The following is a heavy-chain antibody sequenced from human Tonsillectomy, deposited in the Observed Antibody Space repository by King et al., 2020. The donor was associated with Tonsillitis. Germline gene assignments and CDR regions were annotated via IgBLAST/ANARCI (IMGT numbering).Heavy chain of an antibody. V-gene: IGHV3-30*18. CDR2: IAYDASYE. D-gene: IGHD3-16*02. Sequence: VQLVESGGGVVQPGRSLRLSCAASGFTFSNYGMHWVRQAPGKGLEWVALIAYDASYENYADSVKGRFAIYRDNSKNTLYLEMNSLRVEDTSVYYCAKDGIALSDWYFDLWGRGTLVPVSS. J-gene: IGHJ2*01. CDR3: AKDGIALSDWYFDL. CDR1: GFTFSNYG.